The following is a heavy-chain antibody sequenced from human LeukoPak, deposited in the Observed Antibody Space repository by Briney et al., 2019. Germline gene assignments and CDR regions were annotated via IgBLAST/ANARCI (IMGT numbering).Heavy chain of an antibody. J-gene: IGHJ6*02. D-gene: IGHD3-3*01. Sequence: PSETLSLTCTVSGGSISSYYWSWIRQPPGKGLEWIGYIYYSGSTNYNPSLKSRVTISVDTSKNQFSLKLSPVTAADTAVYYCARAYYDFWSGYPLRDYGMDVWGQGTTVTVSS. V-gene: IGHV4-59*01. CDR1: GGSISSYY. CDR3: ARAYYDFWSGYPLRDYGMDV. CDR2: IYYSGST.